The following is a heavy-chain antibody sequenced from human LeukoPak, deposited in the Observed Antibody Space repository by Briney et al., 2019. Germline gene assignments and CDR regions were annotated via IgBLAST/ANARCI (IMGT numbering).Heavy chain of an antibody. Sequence: ASVKVSCKASGYTFTGYYMHWVRQAPGQGLEWMGWINPNSGGTNYAQKFQGRVTMTGDTSISTAYMELSRLRSDDTAVYYCARVLRKYYDILTGYYSPLGYWGQGTLVTVSS. CDR1: GYTFTGYY. D-gene: IGHD3-9*01. J-gene: IGHJ4*02. CDR3: ARVLRKYYDILTGYYSPLGY. CDR2: INPNSGGT. V-gene: IGHV1-2*02.